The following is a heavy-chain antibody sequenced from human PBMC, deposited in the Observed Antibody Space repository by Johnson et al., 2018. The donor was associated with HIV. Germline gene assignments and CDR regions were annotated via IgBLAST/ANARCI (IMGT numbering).Heavy chain of an antibody. CDR2: IRYDGSNT. CDR1: GFTLNSYG. V-gene: IGHV3-30*02. Sequence: QVQLVESGGGVVQPGGSLRLSCAASGFTLNSYGMHWVRQAPGKGLEWVAFIRYDGSNTYYGDSMKGRLTISRDNSKNTLFLQMNSLRAEDTAVYYCPKGSGWYSAFDIWGQGTMVTVSS. D-gene: IGHD6-19*01. CDR3: PKGSGWYSAFDI. J-gene: IGHJ3*02.